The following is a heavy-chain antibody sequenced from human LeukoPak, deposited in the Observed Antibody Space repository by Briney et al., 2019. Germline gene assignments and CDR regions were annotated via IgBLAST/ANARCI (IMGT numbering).Heavy chain of an antibody. V-gene: IGHV1-2*02. J-gene: IGHJ4*02. D-gene: IGHD3-16*01. Sequence: ASVKVSCKASGYTFTGYYMHWVRQAPGQGLEWMGWINPNSGGTNYAQKFQGRVTMTRDTSISAAYMELSRLRSDDTAVYYCARSTTYYDYVWGSSTYYFDYWGQGTLVTVSS. CDR3: ARSTTYYDYVWGSSTYYFDY. CDR1: GYTFTGYY. CDR2: INPNSGGT.